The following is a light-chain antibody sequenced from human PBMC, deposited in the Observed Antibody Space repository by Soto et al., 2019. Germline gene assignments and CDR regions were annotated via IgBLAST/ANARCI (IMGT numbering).Light chain of an antibody. J-gene: IGLJ2*01. V-gene: IGLV2-14*01. CDR1: SSDIGGYDY. CDR3: NSYTSITTLGV. CDR2: AVS. Sequence: QSALTQPASVSGSPGQSITISCTGTSSDIGGYDYVSWYQQHPGKAPKLVIYAVSNRPSGISNRFSGSKSGNTASLTISGLQAEDEADYYCNSYTSITTLGVFGGGTKLHRP.